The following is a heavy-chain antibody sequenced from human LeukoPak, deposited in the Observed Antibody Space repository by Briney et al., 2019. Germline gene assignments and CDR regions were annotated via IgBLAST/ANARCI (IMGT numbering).Heavy chain of an antibody. CDR2: TNPDGSTT. CDR1: GFTFSGYW. Sequence: GGSLRLFCAASGFTFSGYWMHWVRHAPGKGLVWVSRTNPDGSTTTYADSVKGRFTISRDNAKNTLYLQMNSLRAEDTALYYCARETPRGGRYYFDYWGQGALVTVSS. D-gene: IGHD3-10*01. V-gene: IGHV3-74*03. CDR3: ARETPRGGRYYFDY. J-gene: IGHJ4*02.